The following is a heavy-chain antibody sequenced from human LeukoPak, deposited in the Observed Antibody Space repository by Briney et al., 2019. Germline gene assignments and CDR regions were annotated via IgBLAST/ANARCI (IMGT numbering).Heavy chain of an antibody. V-gene: IGHV1-46*01. CDR1: GGTFSSYA. J-gene: IGHJ6*02. CDR2: FNPSGGGT. D-gene: IGHD6-19*01. Sequence: ASVKVSCKASGGTFSSYAISWVRQAPGQGLEWMGIFNPSGGGTFYAQKFQGRVTMTGDTSTSTVYMELSSLRSDDTAVYYCARDGEPAVPGGAYFYGTDVWGQGTTVTVSS. CDR3: ARDGEPAVPGGAYFYGTDV.